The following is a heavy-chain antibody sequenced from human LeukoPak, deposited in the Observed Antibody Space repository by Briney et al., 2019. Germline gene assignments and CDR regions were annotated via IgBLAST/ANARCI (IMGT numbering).Heavy chain of an antibody. Sequence: PSETLSLTCTVSGGSISSYYWSWIRQPPGKGLEWIGYIYYSGSTNYNPSLKSRVTISLDTSKNQFSLKLNSVTAADTAVYYCARGGGDHHPFDYWGQGTLVTVSS. V-gene: IGHV4-59*01. J-gene: IGHJ4*02. CDR2: IYYSGST. D-gene: IGHD2-21*01. CDR1: GGSISSYY. CDR3: ARGGGDHHPFDY.